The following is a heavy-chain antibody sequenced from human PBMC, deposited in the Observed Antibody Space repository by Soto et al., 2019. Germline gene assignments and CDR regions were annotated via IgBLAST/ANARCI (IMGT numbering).Heavy chain of an antibody. J-gene: IGHJ3*02. D-gene: IGHD3-22*01. CDR3: VRDYYDTSGYPNTFDM. CDR2: IGSRTSDI. V-gene: IGHV3-21*01. Sequence: ASGFTLSRHTMNWVRQAPGKGLEWVSFIGSRTSDIYYADSVKGRFTISRDNAKNSLYLDLTRLRAEDTAVYFCVRDYYDTSGYPNTFDMWGQGTMVTVSS. CDR1: GFTLSRHT.